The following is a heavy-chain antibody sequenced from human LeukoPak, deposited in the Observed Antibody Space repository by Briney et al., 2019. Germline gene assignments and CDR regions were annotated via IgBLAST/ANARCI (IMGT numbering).Heavy chain of an antibody. Sequence: GASVKVSCKASGYTFTSYGISWVRQAPGQGLEWMRWISAYNGNTNYAQKLQGRVTMTTDTSTSTAYMELRSLRSDDTAVYYCARVAVVTALTTAFDIWGQGTMVTVSS. D-gene: IGHD2-21*02. CDR3: ARVAVVTALTTAFDI. CDR1: GYTFTSYG. CDR2: ISAYNGNT. V-gene: IGHV1-18*01. J-gene: IGHJ3*02.